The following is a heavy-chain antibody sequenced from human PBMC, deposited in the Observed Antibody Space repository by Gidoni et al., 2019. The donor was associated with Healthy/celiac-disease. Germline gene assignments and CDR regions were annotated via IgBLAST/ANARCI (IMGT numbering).Heavy chain of an antibody. CDR3: TRDSSGWYYFDY. V-gene: IGHV3-49*03. CDR2: IRSKAYGGTT. D-gene: IGHD6-19*01. CDR1: GCTLGDYA. J-gene: IGHJ4*02. Sequence: EVQLVESGGGLVQPGRSLRLSCTASGCTLGDYAMSWFRQAPGKGLEWVGFIRSKAYGGTTEYAASVKGRFTISRDDSKSIAYLQMNSLKTEDTAVYYCTRDSSGWYYFDYWGQGTLVTVSS.